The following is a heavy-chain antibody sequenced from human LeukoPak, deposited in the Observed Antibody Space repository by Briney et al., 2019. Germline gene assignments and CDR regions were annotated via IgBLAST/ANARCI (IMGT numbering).Heavy chain of an antibody. CDR2: INPNSGGT. V-gene: IGHV1-2*02. CDR3: ARDFNFNNYFSYMQQLVTGAFDI. Sequence: GASVKVSCKASGYTFTDYYMHWVRQAPGQGLEWMGWINPNSGGTNYAQKFQGRVTMTRDTSISTAYMELSRLRSDDTAVYYCARDFNFNNYFSYMQQLVTGAFDIWGQGTMVTVSS. D-gene: IGHD6-13*01. CDR1: GYTFTDYY. J-gene: IGHJ3*02.